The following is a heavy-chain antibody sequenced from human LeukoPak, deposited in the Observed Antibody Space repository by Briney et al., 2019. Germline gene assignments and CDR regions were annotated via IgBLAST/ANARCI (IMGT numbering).Heavy chain of an antibody. Sequence: PGGSMRLSCAASGFTFSSYGMSWVRQAPGKGLEWVSGISGSGSSTYYADSVKGRFTISRDNSKNTLYLQMNSLRAEDTAVYYCARGRGPNCSGGSCLGDNWGKGTLVTVSS. J-gene: IGHJ4*02. V-gene: IGHV3-23*01. CDR1: GFTFSSYG. CDR3: ARGRGPNCSGGSCLGDN. CDR2: ISGSGSST. D-gene: IGHD2-15*01.